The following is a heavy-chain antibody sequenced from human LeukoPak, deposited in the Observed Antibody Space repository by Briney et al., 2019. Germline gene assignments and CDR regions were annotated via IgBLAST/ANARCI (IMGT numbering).Heavy chain of an antibody. D-gene: IGHD3-22*01. V-gene: IGHV1-46*01. Sequence: GASVKVSCKASGYTFTSYYMHWVRQALGQGREWMGTINPSNSYTNYAQNFQGRVTMTRDTSTSTAYMELSSLRSEDTAVYYCARGDYYDSSGSRSGFDYWGQGTLVTVSS. CDR1: GYTFTSYY. CDR3: ARGDYYDSSGSRSGFDY. J-gene: IGHJ4*02. CDR2: INPSNSYT.